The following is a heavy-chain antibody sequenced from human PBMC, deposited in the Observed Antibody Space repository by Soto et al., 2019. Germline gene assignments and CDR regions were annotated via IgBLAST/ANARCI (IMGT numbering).Heavy chain of an antibody. V-gene: IGHV4-34*01. CDR1: NGSFNNHY. D-gene: IGHD6-13*01. Sequence: PSETLSLTCAVYNGSFNNHYWSWIRRPPGQGLEWIGQINHSGDTNYNPSLRSRVTLSVDTSKNQFSLKLNSVIAADTAVYFCARDRKLASRRSGVDWFDPWGQGTLVTVSS. J-gene: IGHJ5*02. CDR2: INHSGDT. CDR3: ARDRKLASRRSGVDWFDP.